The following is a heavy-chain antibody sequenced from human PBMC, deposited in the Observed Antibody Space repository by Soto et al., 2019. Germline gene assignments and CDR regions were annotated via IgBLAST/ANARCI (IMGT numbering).Heavy chain of an antibody. CDR2: IIPIFGTA. V-gene: IGHV1-69*12. J-gene: IGHJ4*02. Sequence: QVQLVQSRAEVKKPGSSVKVSCKASGGTFSSYAISWVRQAPGQGLEWMGGIIPIFGTANYAQKFQGRVTITADESTSTAYMELSSLRSEDTAVYYCARAREGEMATITNFDYWGQGTLVTVSS. CDR3: ARAREGEMATITNFDY. D-gene: IGHD5-12*01. CDR1: GGTFSSYA.